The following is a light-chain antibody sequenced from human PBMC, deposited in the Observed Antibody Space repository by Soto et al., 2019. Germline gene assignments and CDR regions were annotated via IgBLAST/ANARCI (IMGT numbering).Light chain of an antibody. Sequence: QSVLTQPPSASGTPGQRVTISWSGSSSNIGRNTVDWYQQLPGTAPKVLIYSNNQRPSGVPDRFSGSKSGTSASLAISGLQSEDEADYYCASWDDSLNGWVFGGGTKLTVL. J-gene: IGLJ3*02. CDR3: ASWDDSLNGWV. CDR2: SNN. V-gene: IGLV1-44*01. CDR1: SSNIGRNT.